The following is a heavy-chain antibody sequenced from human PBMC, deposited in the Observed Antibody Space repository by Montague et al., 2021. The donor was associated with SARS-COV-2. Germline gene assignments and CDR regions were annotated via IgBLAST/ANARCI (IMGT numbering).Heavy chain of an antibody. V-gene: IGHV4-39*01. J-gene: IGHJ4*02. CDR3: TRHVHMTWPEPSPGFDY. Sequence: SETLSLTCTVSDDSISSSSYNWGWIRQPPGKGLEWIGSVHYSGRPYYKRSLESRVTIYVDTSKNQLSLKLSSVTAADTAVYYCTRHVHMTWPEPSPGFDYWGQGTLVTVSS. CDR1: DDSISSSSYN. CDR2: VHYSGRP. D-gene: IGHD1-1*01.